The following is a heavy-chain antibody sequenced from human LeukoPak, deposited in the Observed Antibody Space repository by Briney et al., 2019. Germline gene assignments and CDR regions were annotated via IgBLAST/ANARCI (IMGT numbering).Heavy chain of an antibody. CDR2: IYSGGST. Sequence: GGSLRLSCAASGFTVSSNYMSWVRQAPGKGLEWVSVIYSGGSTYYADSVKGRFTISRDNSKITLYLQMNSLRAEDTAVYYCARAAAGPWYGMDVWGQGTTVTVSS. J-gene: IGHJ6*02. D-gene: IGHD6-13*01. CDR1: GFTVSSNY. V-gene: IGHV3-66*01. CDR3: ARAAAGPWYGMDV.